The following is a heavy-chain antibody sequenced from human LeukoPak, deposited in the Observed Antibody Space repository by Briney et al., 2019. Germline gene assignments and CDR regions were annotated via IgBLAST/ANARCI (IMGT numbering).Heavy chain of an antibody. Sequence: GGSLRLSCAASGFTFSNAWMSWVRQAPGKGLEWVSAISGSGESTYYADSVKGRFTISRDNSKNTLHLQMNSLRAEDTAVYHCARQLGYCSDGSCYFDYWGQGTLVTVSS. CDR1: GFTFSNAW. CDR2: ISGSGEST. CDR3: ARQLGYCSDGSCYFDY. J-gene: IGHJ4*02. D-gene: IGHD2-15*01. V-gene: IGHV3-23*01.